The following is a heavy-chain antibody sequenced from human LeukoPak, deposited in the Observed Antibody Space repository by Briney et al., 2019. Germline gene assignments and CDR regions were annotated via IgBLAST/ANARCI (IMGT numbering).Heavy chain of an antibody. CDR1: GGSISSYY. CDR2: IYYSGST. CDR3: ARISTRNTMVRGALNWFDP. V-gene: IGHV4-59*08. J-gene: IGHJ5*02. D-gene: IGHD3-10*01. Sequence: SDTLSLTCTVSGGSISSYYWSWIRQPPGKGLEWIGYIYYSGSTNYNPSLKSRVTISVDTSKNQFSLKLSSVTAADTAVYYCARISTRNTMVRGALNWFDPWGQGTLVTVSS.